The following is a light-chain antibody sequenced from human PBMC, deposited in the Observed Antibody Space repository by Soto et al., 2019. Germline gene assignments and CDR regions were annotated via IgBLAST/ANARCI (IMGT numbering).Light chain of an antibody. V-gene: IGKV1-9*01. CDR3: QQLKTYPYT. Sequence: IQLTQSPSSLSASVGDRVTLTCRASQDINKFLAWFQQTPGKAPKLLVYSASTLHSGVPSRFSGCGSGTDFALTISSLQPEDFATYYCQQLKTYPYTFGQGTRLDIK. CDR1: QDINKF. CDR2: SAS. J-gene: IGKJ2*01.